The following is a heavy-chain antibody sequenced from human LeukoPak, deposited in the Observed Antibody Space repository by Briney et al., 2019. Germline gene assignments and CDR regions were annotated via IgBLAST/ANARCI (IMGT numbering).Heavy chain of an antibody. CDR3: ARDREVVRGVMVYYYYGMDV. CDR1: GGSISSGGYY. J-gene: IGHJ6*02. V-gene: IGHV4-30-2*01. CDR2: IYHSGST. Sequence: SETLSLTCTVSGGSISSGGYYWSWIRQPPGKGLEWIGYIYHSGSTYYNPSLKSRVTISVDRSKNQFSLKLSSVTAADTAVYYCARDREVVRGVMVYYYYGMDVWGQGTTVTVSS. D-gene: IGHD3-10*01.